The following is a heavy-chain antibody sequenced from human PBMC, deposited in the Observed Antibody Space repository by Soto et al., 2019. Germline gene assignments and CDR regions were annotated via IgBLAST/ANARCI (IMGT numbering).Heavy chain of an antibody. V-gene: IGHV3-73*01. D-gene: IGHD3-22*01. J-gene: IGHJ4*02. CDR1: GFTFSDSA. CDR2: IRSNVNNYAT. Sequence: EVQLVESGGGLVQPGGSLKLSCAASGFTFSDSAMHWFRLASGKGLEWVGRIRSNVNNYATAYAASVKGRFTISRDDSKNTAYLEMKSLKTKDTAVYYCTKPRYDSTGHEYGGQGTLVTVSS. CDR3: TKPRYDSTGHEY.